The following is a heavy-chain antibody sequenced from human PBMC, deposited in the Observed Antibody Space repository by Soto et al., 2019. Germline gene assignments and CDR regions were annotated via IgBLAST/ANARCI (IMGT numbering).Heavy chain of an antibody. CDR2: VSFDGSNK. CDR3: GRDRRFGNGYSLGFDY. D-gene: IGHD3-16*01. CDR1: GFTFSAYT. Sequence: QVQLVESGGGVVQPGRSLRLSCAASGFTFSAYTMQWVRQAPGKGLEWVAAVSFDGSNKYYADSVKDRFTISRDNSKNTVYVHMNSLRVEDTAVYYCGRDRRFGNGYSLGFDYWGQGTLVTVSS. J-gene: IGHJ4*02. V-gene: IGHV3-30-3*01.